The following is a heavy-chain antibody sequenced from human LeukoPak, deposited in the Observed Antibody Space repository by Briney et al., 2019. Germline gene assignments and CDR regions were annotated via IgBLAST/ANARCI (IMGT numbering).Heavy chain of an antibody. Sequence: GGALRISCKGSGCSFTSYWISWGRRMPGKGVEWMGRIDPSDSYTNYSPSFQGHVTISADKSISTAYLQWSSLKASDTAMYYCARHVGYSSSWVDYWGQGTLVTVSS. D-gene: IGHD6-13*01. CDR3: ARHVGYSSSWVDY. V-gene: IGHV5-10-1*01. J-gene: IGHJ4*02. CDR2: IDPSDSYT. CDR1: GCSFTSYW.